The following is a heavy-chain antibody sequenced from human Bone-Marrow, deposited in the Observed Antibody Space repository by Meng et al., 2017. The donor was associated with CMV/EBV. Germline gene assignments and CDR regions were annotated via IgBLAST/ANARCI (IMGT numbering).Heavy chain of an antibody. Sequence: LSLTCAASGFTVSSNYMSWVRQAPGKGLEWVSVIYSGGSTYYADSVKGRFTISRDNSKNTLYLQMNSLKTEDTAVYYCTTDRYCSTATCYRVGVDYWGQGTLVTVSS. V-gene: IGHV3-53*01. CDR3: TTDRYCSTATCYRVGVDY. D-gene: IGHD2-2*02. CDR2: IYSGGST. J-gene: IGHJ4*02. CDR1: GFTVSSNY.